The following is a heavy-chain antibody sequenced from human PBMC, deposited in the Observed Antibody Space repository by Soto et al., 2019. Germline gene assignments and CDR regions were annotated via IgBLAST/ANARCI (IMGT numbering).Heavy chain of an antibody. Sequence: GESLKISCKGSGYSFTSYWIGWVRQMPGKGLEWMGIIYPGDSDTRYSPPFQGQVTISADKSISTAYLQWSSLKASDTAMYYCARNSGSYYYYYGMDVWGQGTTVTVSS. J-gene: IGHJ6*02. V-gene: IGHV5-51*01. CDR1: GYSFTSYW. D-gene: IGHD1-26*01. CDR3: ARNSGSYYYYYGMDV. CDR2: IYPGDSDT.